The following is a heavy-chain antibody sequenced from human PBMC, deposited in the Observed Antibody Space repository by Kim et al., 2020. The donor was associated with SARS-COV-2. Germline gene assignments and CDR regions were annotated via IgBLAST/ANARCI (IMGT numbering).Heavy chain of an antibody. D-gene: IGHD3-10*01. CDR2: ISYDGSNK. CDR1: GFTFSSYA. V-gene: IGHV3-30*04. CDR3: ARGGAFITMVRGVMDWF. Sequence: GGSLRLSCAASGFTFSSYAMHWVRQAPGKGLEWVAVISYDGSNKYYADSVKGRFTISRDNSKNTLYLQMNSLRAEDTAVYYCARGGAFITMVRGVMDWF. J-gene: IGHJ5*01.